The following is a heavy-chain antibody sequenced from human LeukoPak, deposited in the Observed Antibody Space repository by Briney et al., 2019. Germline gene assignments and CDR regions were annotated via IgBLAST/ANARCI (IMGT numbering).Heavy chain of an antibody. CDR3: ARDLGIAVAGNFDY. D-gene: IGHD6-19*01. CDR1: GFTFDDYG. J-gene: IGHJ4*02. CDR2: INWNGGST. Sequence: GGSLRLSCAASGFTFDDYGMSWVRQAPGKGLEWASGINWNGGSTGYADSVKGRFTISRDNAKNSLYLQMNSLRAEDTALYYCARDLGIAVAGNFDYWGQGTLVTVSS. V-gene: IGHV3-20*04.